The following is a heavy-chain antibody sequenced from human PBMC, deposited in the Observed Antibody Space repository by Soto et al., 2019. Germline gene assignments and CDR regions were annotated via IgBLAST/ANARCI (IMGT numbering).Heavy chain of an antibody. J-gene: IGHJ5*02. CDR2: INPNGGST. V-gene: IGHV1-46*01. Sequence: QVQVVQSGAEVKKPGASVKVSCKTSGYTFTNYHVHWVRQAPGQGLEWMGAINPNGGSTTYAQHLQGRVTMTSDSSTSTVYMEMGSLRSDDSAVYYCARGLGSGWHNNWFDPWGQGTLVTVSS. CDR1: GYTFTNYH. D-gene: IGHD6-19*01. CDR3: ARGLGSGWHNNWFDP.